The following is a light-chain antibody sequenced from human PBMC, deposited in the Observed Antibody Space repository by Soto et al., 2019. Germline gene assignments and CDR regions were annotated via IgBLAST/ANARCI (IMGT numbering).Light chain of an antibody. V-gene: IGLV4-69*01. CDR1: GGHSSYA. CDR3: QTWGSGIPVV. CDR2: LDSDGSH. J-gene: IGLJ2*01. Sequence: QSVLTQSPSASASLGASVKLTCTLSGGHSSYAIAWHQQQPGKGPRYLMKLDSDGSHNKGDGIPDRFSGSSSGAERYLTISSLQSEDEPDYYCQTWGSGIPVVFGGGTKLTVL.